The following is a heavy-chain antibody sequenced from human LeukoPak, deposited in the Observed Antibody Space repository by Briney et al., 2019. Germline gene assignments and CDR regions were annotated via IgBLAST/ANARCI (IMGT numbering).Heavy chain of an antibody. CDR1: GYTFTSYG. D-gene: IGHD3-10*01. CDR3: ARMGITIIRGVIIRPTYYGMDV. CDR2: ISAYNGNT. V-gene: IGHV1-18*01. Sequence: GASVKVSCKASGYTFTSYGISWVRQAPGQGLEWMGWISAYNGNTNYAQKLQGRVTMTTDTSTSTAYMELRSLRPDDTAVYYCARMGITIIRGVIIRPTYYGMDVWGQGTTVTVSS. J-gene: IGHJ6*02.